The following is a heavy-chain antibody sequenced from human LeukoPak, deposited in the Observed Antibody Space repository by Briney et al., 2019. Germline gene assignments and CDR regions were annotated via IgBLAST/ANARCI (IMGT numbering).Heavy chain of an antibody. CDR1: APLISTGRS. J-gene: IGHJ3*01. Sequence: PSQTLSPTCAVSAPLISTGRSWGWIRQPPGKRLGWIGSLNESGSTQYNPSLKSQVTISVETSKNRFSLKLKSVAAADTALYYCATDLTRYFDTGGYWSVFEAWGQGAMVTVSS. CDR2: LNESGST. V-gene: IGHV4-38-2*02. D-gene: IGHD3-22*01. CDR3: ATDLTRYFDTGGYWSVFEA.